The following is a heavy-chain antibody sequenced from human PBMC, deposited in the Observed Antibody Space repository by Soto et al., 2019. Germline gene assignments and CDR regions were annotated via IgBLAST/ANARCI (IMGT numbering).Heavy chain of an antibody. D-gene: IGHD6-6*01. J-gene: IGHJ5*02. CDR3: ARALGSSPLSS. CDR1: GDSIKRRDVY. CDR2: VFYRGIT. V-gene: IGHV4-31*03. Sequence: QVQLQASGPGLVKPSQTLSLTCTVSGDSIKRRDVYWSWVRQQPGKGLEWIGYVFYRGITHYNPSLKIRVNTSVDTSKNQFSLNLTSVTAADTGVYYCARALGSSPLSSWGQGTLVTVSS.